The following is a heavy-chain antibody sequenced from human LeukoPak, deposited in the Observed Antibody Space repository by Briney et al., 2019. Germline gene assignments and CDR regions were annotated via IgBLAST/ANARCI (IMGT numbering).Heavy chain of an antibody. J-gene: IGHJ4*02. CDR1: GFTFSSYA. D-gene: IGHD6-19*01. CDR3: AKGHTVAGRYYFDY. Sequence: GGSLRLSRAASGFTFSSYAMSWVRQAPGKGLEWVSAISGSGGSTYYADSVKGRFTISRDNSKNTLYLQMNSLRAEDTAVYYCAKGHTVAGRYYFDYWGQGTLVTVSS. V-gene: IGHV3-23*01. CDR2: ISGSGGST.